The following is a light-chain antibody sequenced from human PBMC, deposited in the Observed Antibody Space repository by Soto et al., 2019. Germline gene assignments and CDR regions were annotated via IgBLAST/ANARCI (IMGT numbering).Light chain of an antibody. CDR2: GAS. V-gene: IGKV3-20*01. Sequence: EIVLTQSPGTLSLSPGERATLSCRASQSVSSSDLAWYQQKPGQAPRLLIYGASSRATGIPDRFSGSGSATDFTLTISRRELEEVAVYYCQQYGSSPTLTFGGGTKVEIK. CDR1: QSVSSSD. J-gene: IGKJ4*01. CDR3: QQYGSSPTLT.